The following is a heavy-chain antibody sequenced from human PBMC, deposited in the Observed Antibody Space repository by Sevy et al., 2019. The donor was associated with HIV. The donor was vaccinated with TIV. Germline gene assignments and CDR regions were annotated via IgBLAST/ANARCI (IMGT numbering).Heavy chain of an antibody. CDR2: IESVSGDT. J-gene: IGHJ4*02. Sequence: ASVKVSCEAFRYKFTDYYIHWVRQAPGQGLEWMGWIESVSGDTNYAWRFEGRVTLTRDPSINTAYMELSRLTSDDTAIYFCARDVAPSGDHRFDHWGQGALVTVSS. CDR1: RYKFTDYY. V-gene: IGHV1-2*02. CDR3: ARDVAPSGDHRFDH. D-gene: IGHD2-21*01.